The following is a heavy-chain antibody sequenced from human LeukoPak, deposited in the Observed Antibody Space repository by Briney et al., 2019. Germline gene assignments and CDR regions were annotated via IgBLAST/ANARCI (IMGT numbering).Heavy chain of an antibody. V-gene: IGHV3-11*01. J-gene: IGHJ3*02. CDR2: ISSSGSTI. CDR3: ARRRDGYNFRDAFDI. Sequence: GGSLRLSCAASGFKFSDYYMRWIRQAPGKGLEWVSYISSSGSTIYYADSVKGRFTISRDNAKNSLYLQMNSLRAEDTAVYYCARRRDGYNFRDAFDIWGQGTMVTVSS. CDR1: GFKFSDYY. D-gene: IGHD5-24*01.